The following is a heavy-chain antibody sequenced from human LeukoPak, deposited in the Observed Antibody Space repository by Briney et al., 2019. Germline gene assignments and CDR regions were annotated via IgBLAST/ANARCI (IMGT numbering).Heavy chain of an antibody. D-gene: IGHD7-27*01. V-gene: IGHV4-31*03. CDR3: ARSTLTGSGFDN. CDR2: IYYSGST. Sequence: PSETLSLTCTVSGGSISSGGYHWNWIRQHPGKGLEWIGYIYYSGSTYYSPSLKSRVIISADTSKNQFSLKLSSVTAADTAVYYCARSTLTGSGFDNWGQGTLVTVSS. CDR1: GGSISSGGYH. J-gene: IGHJ4*02.